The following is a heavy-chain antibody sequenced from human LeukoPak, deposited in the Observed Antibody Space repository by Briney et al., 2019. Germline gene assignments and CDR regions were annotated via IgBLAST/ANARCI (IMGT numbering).Heavy chain of an antibody. CDR3: AEGLTGCNSGGGCYSAFGS. CDR1: GFSFSIYA. V-gene: IGHV3-23*01. J-gene: IGHJ4*02. Sequence: GGSLRLSCSASGFSFSIYAMAWVRQAPGKGLEWVSSISTTLYNTYYADSVKGRVTISRDNSNNALYLQMNSLRAEDTAIYYCAEGLTGCNSGGGCYSAFGSWGQGTLVTVSS. CDR2: ISTTLYNT. D-gene: IGHD2-15*01.